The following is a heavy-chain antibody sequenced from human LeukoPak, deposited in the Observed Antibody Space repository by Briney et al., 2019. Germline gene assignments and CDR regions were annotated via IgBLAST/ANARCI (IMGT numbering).Heavy chain of an antibody. Sequence: SETLSLTCTVSGGSISSYYWSWIRQPPGKGLEWIGYIYYSGSTNYNPSLKSRVTISVDTSKNQFSLKLSSVTAADTAVYYCARGKVKGSTIFGVNPYYYYYYMDVWGKGTTVTVSS. D-gene: IGHD3-3*01. V-gene: IGHV4-59*01. CDR3: ARGKVKGSTIFGVNPYYYYYYMDV. CDR1: GGSISSYY. J-gene: IGHJ6*03. CDR2: IYYSGST.